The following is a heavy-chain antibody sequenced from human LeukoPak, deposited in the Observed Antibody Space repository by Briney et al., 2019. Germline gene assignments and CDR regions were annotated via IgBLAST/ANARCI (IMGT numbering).Heavy chain of an antibody. CDR2: VYYSGST. Sequence: SETLSLTCTVSGGSISNYYWSWVRQPPGKGLEWIGYVYYSGSTNYNPSLRSRVTISVDTSKNQFSLKLSSVTAADTAVYSCARGSGRSVVPSRLSIAYWGQGTLVTVSS. CDR1: GGSISNYY. D-gene: IGHD3-10*01. V-gene: IGHV4-59*01. J-gene: IGHJ4*02. CDR3: ARGSGRSVVPSRLSIAY.